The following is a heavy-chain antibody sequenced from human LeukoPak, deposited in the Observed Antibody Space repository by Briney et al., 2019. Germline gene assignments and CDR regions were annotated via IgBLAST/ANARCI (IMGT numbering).Heavy chain of an antibody. Sequence: SETLSLTCTVSGGSISSYYWSWIRQPPGKGLEWIGYIYYSGSTNYNPSLKSRVTISVDTSKNQFSLKLSSVTAADTAVYYCARASHRLLWFGESEAYYFDYWGQGTLVTVSS. D-gene: IGHD3-10*01. CDR2: IYYSGST. CDR3: ARASHRLLWFGESEAYYFDY. CDR1: GGSISSYY. J-gene: IGHJ4*02. V-gene: IGHV4-59*01.